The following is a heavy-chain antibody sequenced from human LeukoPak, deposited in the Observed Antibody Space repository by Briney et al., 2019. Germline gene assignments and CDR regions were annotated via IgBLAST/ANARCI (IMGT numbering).Heavy chain of an antibody. Sequence: PGGSLRLSCAASGFTFSSYSMNWVRQAPGKGLEWVSSISSSSSYIYYADSVKGRFTISRDNAKNSLYLQMNSLRAEDTAVYYCARDRRKDFWSGYSYYFDYWGQGTPVTVSS. CDR2: ISSSSSYI. D-gene: IGHD3-3*01. CDR1: GFTFSSYS. CDR3: ARDRRKDFWSGYSYYFDY. V-gene: IGHV3-21*01. J-gene: IGHJ4*02.